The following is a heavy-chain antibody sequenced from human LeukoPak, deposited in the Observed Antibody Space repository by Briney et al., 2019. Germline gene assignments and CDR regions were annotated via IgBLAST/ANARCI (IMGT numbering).Heavy chain of an antibody. CDR1: GYTFTGYY. J-gene: IGHJ6*03. CDR2: INPNSGGT. D-gene: IGHD2-21*02. V-gene: IGHV1-2*02. Sequence: ASVKVSCKASGYTFTGYYMHWVRQAPGQGLEWMGWINPNSGGTNYAQKFQGRVTMTRDTSISTAYMELSRLRSDDTAVYYCARVTYEYYYMDVWGNGTTVTVSS. CDR3: ARVTYEYYYMDV.